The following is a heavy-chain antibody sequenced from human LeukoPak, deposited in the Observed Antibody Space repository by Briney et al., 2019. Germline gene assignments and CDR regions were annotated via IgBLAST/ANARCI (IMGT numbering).Heavy chain of an antibody. V-gene: IGHV3-64D*06. CDR3: VKDSASYYYGSGSPWFDP. J-gene: IGHJ5*02. CDR1: GLTFSHFA. D-gene: IGHD3-10*01. Sequence: GGSLTLPCSASGLTFSHFAMHWLRQPPGKGREYVSGISSSGGSTYDAHSEKGRFTISRDNSKNTLYIQMSSLRAEDTAVYYCVKDSASYYYGSGSPWFDPWGQGTLVTVSS. CDR2: ISSSGGST.